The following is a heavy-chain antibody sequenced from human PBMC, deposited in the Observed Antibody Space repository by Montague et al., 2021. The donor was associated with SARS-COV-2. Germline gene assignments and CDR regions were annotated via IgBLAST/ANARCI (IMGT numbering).Heavy chain of an antibody. CDR3: ARVAYDFWSGLSWGAFDI. CDR2: ISSSGSTI. D-gene: IGHD3-3*01. Sequence: SLRLSCAASGFTFSSYEMNWVRQAPGKGLEWVSYISSSGSTIYYADSVKGRFTISRDNAKNSLYLQMNSLKAEDTAVYYCARVAYDFWSGLSWGAFDIGGQGKRGTVAS. V-gene: IGHV3-48*03. CDR1: GFTFSSYE. J-gene: IGHJ3*02.